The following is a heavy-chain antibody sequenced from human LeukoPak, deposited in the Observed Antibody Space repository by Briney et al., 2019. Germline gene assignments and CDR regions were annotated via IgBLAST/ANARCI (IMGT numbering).Heavy chain of an antibody. CDR3: ARGSSSRDAFDI. Sequence: PGGSLRLSCAASGFTFSSYDMHWVRQATGKGLEWVSAIGTAGDTYYPGSVKGRFTISRENAKNSLYLQMNSLRAGDTAVYYCARGSSSRDAFDIWGQGTMVTVSS. D-gene: IGHD6-13*01. J-gene: IGHJ3*02. CDR2: IGTAGDT. V-gene: IGHV3-13*01. CDR1: GFTFSSYD.